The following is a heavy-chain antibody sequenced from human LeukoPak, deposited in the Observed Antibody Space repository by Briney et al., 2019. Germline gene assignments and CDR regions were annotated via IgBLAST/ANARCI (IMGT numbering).Heavy chain of an antibody. V-gene: IGHV1-24*01. J-gene: IGHJ4*02. CDR2: FDPEDGET. Sequence: GASVKVSCKASGYTFTSYGISWVRQAPGKGLEWMGGFDPEDGETIYAQKFQGRVTMTEDTSTDTAYMELSSLRSEDTAVYYCATYGSGSYAVRYWGQGTLVTVSS. CDR1: GYTFTSYG. CDR3: ATYGSGSYAVRY. D-gene: IGHD3-10*01.